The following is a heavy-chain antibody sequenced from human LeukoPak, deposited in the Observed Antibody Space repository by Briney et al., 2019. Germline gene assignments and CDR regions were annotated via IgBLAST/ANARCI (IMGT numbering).Heavy chain of an antibody. CDR2: IKPDGSEK. CDR3: ASYLYGWSDLGY. CDR1: GFTFSDYW. J-gene: IGHJ4*02. Sequence: TGGSLRLYSAASGFTFSDYWMTWVGQAPGKGLEGVANIKPDGSEKYYVDSVRGRFTISRDNAKTSLYLQMNSLRVEDTAVYYCASYLYGWSDLGYWGAGALVTASS. D-gene: IGHD2-8*02. V-gene: IGHV3-7*01.